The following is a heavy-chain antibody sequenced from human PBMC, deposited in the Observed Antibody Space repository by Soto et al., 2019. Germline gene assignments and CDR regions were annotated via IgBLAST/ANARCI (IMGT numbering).Heavy chain of an antibody. CDR1: GYTFTSYG. D-gene: IGHD1-1*01. V-gene: IGHV1-18*01. J-gene: IGHJ4*02. CDR3: ARGGYGDY. CDR2: ISAHNGNT. Sequence: QVHLVQAGAEVKKPGASVKVSCKASGYTFTSYGITWVRQAPGQGLEWMGWISAHNGNTEYAQKLQGRVIVTRDTSTSTAYMELRGLRSDDTAVYYCARGGYGDYWGQGALVTVSS.